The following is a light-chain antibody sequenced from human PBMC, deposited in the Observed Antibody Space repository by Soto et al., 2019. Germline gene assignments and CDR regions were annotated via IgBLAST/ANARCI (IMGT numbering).Light chain of an antibody. Sequence: QSVLTQPPSVSGAPGQRVTISCTGSSSHIGAGYDVHWYQPRPGTAPKLLIYGNSNRPSGVPDRFSGSKSGTSACLAITGLQAEDEADYYCQSYDSSLMGWVFGGGTQLTVL. CDR1: SSHIGAGYD. CDR2: GNS. CDR3: QSYDSSLMGWV. J-gene: IGLJ3*02. V-gene: IGLV1-40*01.